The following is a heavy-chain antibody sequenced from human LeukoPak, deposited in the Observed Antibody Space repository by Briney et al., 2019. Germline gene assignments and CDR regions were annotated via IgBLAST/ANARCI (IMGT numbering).Heavy chain of an antibody. V-gene: IGHV4-59*01. CDR1: GGSISSYY. CDR3: ASGGYCSSTSCYDPDAFDI. D-gene: IGHD2-2*01. Sequence: SETLSLTCIVSGGSISSYYWSWIRQPPGKGLEWIGYIYYSGSTNYNPSLKSRVTISVDTSKNQFSLKLSSVTAADTAVYYCASGGYCSSTSCYDPDAFDIWGQGTMVTVSS. J-gene: IGHJ3*02. CDR2: IYYSGST.